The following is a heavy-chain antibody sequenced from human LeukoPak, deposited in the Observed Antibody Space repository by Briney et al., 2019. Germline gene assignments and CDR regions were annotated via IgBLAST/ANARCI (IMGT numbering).Heavy chain of an antibody. D-gene: IGHD2-8*01. V-gene: IGHV1-69*06. J-gene: IGHJ4*02. CDR3: AREDCTNGVCLLY. Sequence: SVKASCKASGGTFSSYAISWVRQAPGQGLEWMGGIIPIFGTANYAQKFQGRVTITADKSTSTAYMELSSLRSEDTAVYYCAREDCTNGVCLLYWGQGTLVTVSS. CDR1: GGTFSSYA. CDR2: IIPIFGTA.